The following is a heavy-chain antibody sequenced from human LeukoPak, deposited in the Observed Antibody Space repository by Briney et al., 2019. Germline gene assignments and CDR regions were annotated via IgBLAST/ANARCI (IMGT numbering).Heavy chain of an antibody. Sequence: GPSVKVSYTASGYTFTIYGISWVRQAPGQGLECMGWIRYYNGNTNYAQKPQGGVTMTTDTSTSTAYMELRSLRSDDTAVYYCARFEEIRYFDWLPPYGMDVWGQGTTVTVSS. V-gene: IGHV1-18*01. CDR3: ARFEEIRYFDWLPPYGMDV. J-gene: IGHJ6*02. D-gene: IGHD3-9*01. CDR2: IRYYNGNT. CDR1: GYTFTIYG.